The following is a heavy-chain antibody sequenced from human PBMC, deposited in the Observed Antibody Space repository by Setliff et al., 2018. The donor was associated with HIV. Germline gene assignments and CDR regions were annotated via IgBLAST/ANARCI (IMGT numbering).Heavy chain of an antibody. CDR3: ASDGGSSGWYYVLGYSDY. J-gene: IGHJ4*02. CDR1: GESFSGYY. V-gene: IGHV4-34*01. D-gene: IGHD6-19*01. CDR2: VNHSGSS. Sequence: SETLSLTCAVYGESFSGYYWSWIRHPPGTGLEWIGEVNHSGSSSYNPSRKSRVNILVDTSKNQFSLKLNSVTAADTAMYYCASDGGSSGWYYVLGYSDYWGPGTLVTVSS.